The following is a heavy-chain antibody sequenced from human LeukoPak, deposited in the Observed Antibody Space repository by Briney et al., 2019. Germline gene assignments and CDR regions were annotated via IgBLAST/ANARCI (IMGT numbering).Heavy chain of an antibody. CDR2: NSAYNGNT. D-gene: IGHD1/OR15-1a*01. J-gene: IGHJ6*02. CDR3: ARGELEQRTHYYYYGMDV. V-gene: IGHV1-18*01. CDR1: GYTFTSYG. Sequence: ASVKVSCKASGYTFTSYGISWVRQAPGQGLEWMGWNSAYNGNTNYAQKLQGRVTMTTDTSTSTAYMELRSLRSDDTAVYYCARGELEQRTHYYYYGMDVWGQGTTVTVSS.